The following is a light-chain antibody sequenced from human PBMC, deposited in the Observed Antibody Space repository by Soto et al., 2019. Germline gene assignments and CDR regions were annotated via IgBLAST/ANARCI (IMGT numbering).Light chain of an antibody. CDR3: QQRSNWPPLFT. V-gene: IGKV3-11*01. Sequence: EIVLTQSPATLSLSPGERATLSCRASQSVSSYLAWYQQKPGQAPRLLIYDASNRAPGIPARFSYSGSGTDFPLTISSLEPEDFAGYYCQQRSNWPPLFTFGPGTKVHIK. CDR1: QSVSSY. J-gene: IGKJ3*01. CDR2: DAS.